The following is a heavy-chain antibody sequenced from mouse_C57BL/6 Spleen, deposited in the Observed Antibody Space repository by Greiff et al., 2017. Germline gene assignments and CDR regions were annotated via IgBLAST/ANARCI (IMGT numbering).Heavy chain of an antibody. CDR1: GYTFTDYY. V-gene: IGHV1-26*01. D-gene: IGHD2-4*01. CDR3: VYYDYDWFAY. CDR2: INPNNGGT. Sequence: EVQLQQSGPELVKPGASVKISCKASGYTFTDYYMNWVKQSHGKSLEWIGDINPNNGGTSYNQKFKGKATLTVDKSSSTAYMELRSLTSEDSAVYYCVYYDYDWFAYWGQGTLVTVSA. J-gene: IGHJ3*01.